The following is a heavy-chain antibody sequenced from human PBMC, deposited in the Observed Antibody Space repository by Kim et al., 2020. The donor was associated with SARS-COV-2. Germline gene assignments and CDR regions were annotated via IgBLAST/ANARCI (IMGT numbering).Heavy chain of an antibody. CDR2: IDTAGDT. CDR1: GFTFSSYD. J-gene: IGHJ6*02. D-gene: IGHD3-9*01. V-gene: IGHV3-13*04. CDR3: ARGDILTGYYSNYYYYGMDV. Sequence: GGSLRLSCAASGFTFSSYDMHWVRQATGKGLEWVSAIDTAGDTYYPGSVKGRFTISRKNAKNSLYLQMNSLGAGDTAVYYCARGDILTGYYSNYYYYGMDVWGQGTTVTGSS.